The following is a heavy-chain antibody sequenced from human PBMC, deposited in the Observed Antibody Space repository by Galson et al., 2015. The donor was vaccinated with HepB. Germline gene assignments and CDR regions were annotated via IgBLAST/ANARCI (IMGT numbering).Heavy chain of an antibody. CDR2: INTKTANP. J-gene: IGHJ5*02. Sequence: SVKVSCKASGYTFTDYTINWVRQAPGQGLEWLGWINTKTANPTYAQGFTGRFVFSLDTSVNTAYLQISSLKAEDTAVYYCARAPYYGSGSNSNAWFDPWGQGTLVTVSS. CDR3: ARAPYYGSGSNSNAWFDP. V-gene: IGHV7-4-1*02. D-gene: IGHD3-10*01. CDR1: GYTFTDYT.